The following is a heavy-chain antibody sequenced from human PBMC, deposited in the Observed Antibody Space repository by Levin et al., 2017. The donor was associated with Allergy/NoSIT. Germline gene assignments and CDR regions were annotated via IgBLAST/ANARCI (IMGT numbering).Heavy chain of an antibody. CDR1: GGSISSGGYY. Sequence: PSETLSLTCTVSGGSISSGGYYWNWIRQHPGKGLEWIGHIYYSGSTYYNPSLKSRVIISVDTSKNQFALKLNSVTAADTAVYYCAREALWFGETRHTFDIWGQGTMVTVSS. CDR2: IYYSGST. J-gene: IGHJ3*02. CDR3: AREALWFGETRHTFDI. V-gene: IGHV4-31*03. D-gene: IGHD3-10*01.